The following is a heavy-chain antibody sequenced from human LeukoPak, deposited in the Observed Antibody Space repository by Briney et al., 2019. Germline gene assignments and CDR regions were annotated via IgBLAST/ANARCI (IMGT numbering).Heavy chain of an antibody. V-gene: IGHV1-69*04. CDR1: GGTFSSYA. Sequence: GASVKVSCKASGGTFSSYAISWVRQAPGQGLEWKGRIIPILGIANYAQKFQGRVTITADTSTDTAYMELSSLRSEDTAVYYCATPGEAGSFDYWGQGTLVTVSS. D-gene: IGHD3-10*01. J-gene: IGHJ4*02. CDR3: ATPGEAGSFDY. CDR2: IIPILGIA.